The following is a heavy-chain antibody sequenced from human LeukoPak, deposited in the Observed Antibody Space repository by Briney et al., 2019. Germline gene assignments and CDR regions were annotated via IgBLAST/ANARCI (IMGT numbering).Heavy chain of an antibody. D-gene: IGHD2-2*01. CDR3: ARGHYGRSSTSNDY. CDR1: GFTFSSYW. V-gene: IGHV3-74*01. J-gene: IGHJ4*02. CDR2: INSDGSST. Sequence: GGSLRLSCAASGFTFSSYWMHWVRQAPGKGLVWVSRINSDGSSTSDADSVKGRFTISRDNAKNTLYLQMNSLRAEDTAVYYCARGHYGRSSTSNDYWGQGTLVTVSS.